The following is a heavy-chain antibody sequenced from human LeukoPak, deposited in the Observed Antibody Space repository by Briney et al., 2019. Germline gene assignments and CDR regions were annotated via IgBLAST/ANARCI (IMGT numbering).Heavy chain of an antibody. Sequence: GGSLRLSCAASGFTVISNYMSWVRQAPGKGLEWVSVIYSGGSTYYADSAKGRFTISRDNPKNTLYLQMKSLRAEDTAVYYCARDLGYSYAWGYWGQGTLVTVSS. V-gene: IGHV3-53*01. J-gene: IGHJ4*02. CDR1: GFTVISNY. D-gene: IGHD5-12*01. CDR3: ARDLGYSYAWGY. CDR2: IYSGGST.